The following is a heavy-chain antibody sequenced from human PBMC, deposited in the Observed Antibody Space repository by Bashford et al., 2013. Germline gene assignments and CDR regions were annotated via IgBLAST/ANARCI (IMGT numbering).Heavy chain of an antibody. D-gene: IGHD4-17*01. CDR3: AKIRRPYGDFHDFDS. Sequence: VRQAPGKGLEWVALILYDGSNEYYADSVKGRFTISRDNSKNTVYLQMNSLRGEDTAMYYCAKIRRPYGDFHDFDSWGQGTLVTVSS. V-gene: IGHV3-30*02. CDR2: ILYDGSNE. J-gene: IGHJ4*02.